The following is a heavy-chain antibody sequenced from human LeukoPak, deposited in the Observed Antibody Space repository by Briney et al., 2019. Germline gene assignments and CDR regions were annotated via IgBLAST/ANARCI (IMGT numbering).Heavy chain of an antibody. J-gene: IGHJ6*03. D-gene: IGHD5-12*01. CDR2: IYYSGST. CDR3: ASQGADPPYSGYDYPYYYYMDV. Sequence: ASETLSLTCTVSGGSISSSSYYWGWIRQPPGKGLEWIGSIYYSGSTYYNPSLKSRVTISVDTSKNQFSLKLSSVTAADTAVYYCASQGADPPYSGYDYPYYYYMDVWGKGTTVTVSS. V-gene: IGHV4-39*01. CDR1: GGSISSSSYY.